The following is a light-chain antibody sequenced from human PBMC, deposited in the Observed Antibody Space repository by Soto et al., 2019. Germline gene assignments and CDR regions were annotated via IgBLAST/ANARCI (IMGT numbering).Light chain of an antibody. Sequence: QSVLTQPASVSGSPGQSITISCTGTSSDVGGYNYVSWYQQHPGKAPKVMIYEVTNRPSGVSKRCSGSKSGNTASLTISGLQAEEEADYYCSSYTSSTTRVFGGGTKLTVL. CDR1: SSDVGGYNY. CDR2: EVT. V-gene: IGLV2-14*01. CDR3: SSYTSSTTRV. J-gene: IGLJ3*02.